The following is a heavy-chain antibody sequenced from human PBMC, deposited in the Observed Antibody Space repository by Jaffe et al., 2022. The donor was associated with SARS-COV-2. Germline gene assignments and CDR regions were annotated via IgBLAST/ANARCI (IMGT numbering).Heavy chain of an antibody. D-gene: IGHD5-18*01. CDR1: GFTFSSYA. V-gene: IGHV3-30*04. CDR3: ARVRGNSYGTIDY. CDR2: ISYDGSNK. Sequence: QVQLVESGGGVVQPGRSLRLSCAASGFTFSSYAIHWVRQAPGKGLEWVAIISYDGSNKYYADSVKGRFTISRDNSKNTLYLQMNSLRGEDTAVYYCARVRGNSYGTIDYWGQGTLVTVSS. J-gene: IGHJ4*02.